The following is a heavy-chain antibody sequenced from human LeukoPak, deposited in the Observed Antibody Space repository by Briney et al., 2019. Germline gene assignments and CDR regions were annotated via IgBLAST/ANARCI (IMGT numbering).Heavy chain of an antibody. Sequence: GGSLRLSCAASGFTFSTYAMNWVRQAPGKGLEWVSAISGSGGSTYYADSVKGRFTISRDNSKNTLYLQMNSLRAEDTAVYYCAKDPVHWYSSSSEYFQHWGQGTLVTVSS. CDR1: GFTFSTYA. V-gene: IGHV3-23*01. J-gene: IGHJ1*01. CDR3: AKDPVHWYSSSSEYFQH. D-gene: IGHD6-6*01. CDR2: ISGSGGST.